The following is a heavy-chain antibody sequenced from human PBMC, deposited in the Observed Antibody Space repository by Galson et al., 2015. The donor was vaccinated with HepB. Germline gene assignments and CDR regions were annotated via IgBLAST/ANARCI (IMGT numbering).Heavy chain of an antibody. V-gene: IGHV7-4-1*02. CDR2: INTNTGNP. J-gene: IGHJ6*03. D-gene: IGHD2-2*01. CDR3: ARGGASQVPAAQYYYYYYMDV. CDR1: GYTFTSYA. Sequence: SVKVSCKASGYTFTSYAMNWVRQAPGQGLEWMGWINTNTGNPTYAQGFTGRFVFSLDTSVSTAYLQISSLKAEDTAVYYCARGGASQVPAAQYYYYYYMDVWGKGTTVTVSS.